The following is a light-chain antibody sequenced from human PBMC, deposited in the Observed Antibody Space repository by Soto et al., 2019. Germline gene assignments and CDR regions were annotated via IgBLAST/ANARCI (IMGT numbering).Light chain of an antibody. CDR1: QSISNW. J-gene: IGKJ1*01. CDR3: QQYDTFTT. CDR2: KAS. Sequence: DIPMTQAPSTLSASVGDRVTITCRASQSISNWLAWYQQKPGKAHKLLISKASTLNRGVPSRFSSSGAGTEFTLTISSLQTDDFPINYCQQYDTFTTFGQGTKV. V-gene: IGKV1-5*03.